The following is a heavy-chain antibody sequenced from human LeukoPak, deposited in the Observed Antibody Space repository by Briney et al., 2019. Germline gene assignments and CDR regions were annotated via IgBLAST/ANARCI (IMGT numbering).Heavy chain of an antibody. CDR2: ISSSGSTI. CDR3: ARDYGGSSPFDY. J-gene: IGHJ4*02. CDR1: GFTFSSYW. V-gene: IGHV3-48*04. D-gene: IGHD4-23*01. Sequence: SGGPLRLSCAASGFTFSSYWMSWVRQAPGKGLEWVSYISSSGSTIYYADSVKGRFTISRDNAKNSLYLQMNSLRAEDTAVYYCARDYGGSSPFDYWGQGTLVTVSS.